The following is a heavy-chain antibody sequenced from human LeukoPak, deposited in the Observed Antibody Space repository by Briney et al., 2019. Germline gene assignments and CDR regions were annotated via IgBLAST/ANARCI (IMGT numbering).Heavy chain of an antibody. J-gene: IGHJ4*02. CDR1: GFTFSDFY. CDR3: ARESPTRSFDY. D-gene: IGHD4-17*01. Sequence: GGPLSLSCAASGFTFSDFYMSWIRQAPGKGLEWVSYISSSGSTIYYADSVKGRFTISRDNAKNSLYLQMNSLRAEDTAVYYCARESPTRSFDYWGQGTLVTVSS. V-gene: IGHV3-11*04. CDR2: ISSSGSTI.